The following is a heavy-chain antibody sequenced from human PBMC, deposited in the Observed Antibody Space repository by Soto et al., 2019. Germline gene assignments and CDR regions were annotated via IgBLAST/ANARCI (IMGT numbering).Heavy chain of an antibody. CDR3: AREPPRATAGLNYFDP. J-gene: IGHJ5*02. V-gene: IGHV1-18*01. CDR2: ISPFNGHT. Sequence: QVQLVQSGTEVKKPGASVKVSCKTSGYTFINFGIGWVRQAPGQGLEWMGWISPFNGHTHYAQKFQGRVSLTTDTSTRTAFLEMRSLTYDDTAVYYGAREPPRATAGLNYFDPWGQGTLVTVSS. D-gene: IGHD6-13*01. CDR1: GYTFINFG.